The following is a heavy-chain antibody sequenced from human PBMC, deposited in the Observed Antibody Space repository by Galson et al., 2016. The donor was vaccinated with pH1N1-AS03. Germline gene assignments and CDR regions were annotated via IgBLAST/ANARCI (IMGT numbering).Heavy chain of an antibody. CDR2: INPLDSYN. Sequence: QSGAEVKKPGESLRISCQGSGHSFDSYWITWVRQMPGKGLEWMGRINPLDSYNDYNPSFQGHVSFSVDKSIHTAYLQWSSLEASDTGIYYCARQGTTVTANHVCVDTGGQGTLVTGSS. D-gene: IGHD1-14*01. CDR1: GHSFDSYW. CDR3: ARQGTTVTANHVCVDT. J-gene: IGHJ5*02. V-gene: IGHV5-10-1*01.